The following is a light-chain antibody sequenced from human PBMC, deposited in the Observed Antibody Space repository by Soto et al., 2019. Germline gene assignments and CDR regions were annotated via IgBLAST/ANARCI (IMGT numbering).Light chain of an antibody. V-gene: IGKV1-5*03. Sequence: DIPMSQSPSTLSGSVGDRVTITCRASQTISSWLAWYQQKPGKAPKLLIYKASTLKSGVPSRFSGSGSGTEFTLTISSLQSEDFAVYYCQQYNNWPPVWTFGQGTKVDIK. CDR2: KAS. CDR3: QQYNNWPPVWT. J-gene: IGKJ1*01. CDR1: QTISSW.